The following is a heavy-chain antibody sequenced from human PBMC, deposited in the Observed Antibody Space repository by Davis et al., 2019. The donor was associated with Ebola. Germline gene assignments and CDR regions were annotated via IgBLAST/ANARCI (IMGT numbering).Heavy chain of an antibody. CDR1: GFTFDDYA. CDR2: ISWNSGSI. CDR3: ARISSSWYNWFDP. Sequence: PGGSLRLSCAASGFTFDDYAMHWVRQAPGKGLEWVSGISWNSGSIGYADSVKGRFTISKDNAKNSLYLQMNSLRAEDTAVYYCARISSSWYNWFDPWGQGTLVTVSS. J-gene: IGHJ5*02. V-gene: IGHV3-9*01. D-gene: IGHD6-13*01.